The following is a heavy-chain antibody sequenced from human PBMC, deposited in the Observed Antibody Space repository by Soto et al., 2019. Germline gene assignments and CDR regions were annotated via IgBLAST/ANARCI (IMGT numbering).Heavy chain of an antibody. J-gene: IGHJ6*03. CDR3: ASAVAAAGYYYDYYDYMDV. Sequence: QVQLVESGGGLVKPGGSLRLSCAASGFTFSDYYMSWIRQAPGKGLEWVSYISSSGSTIYYADSVKGRFTISRDNAKNPLYLQMNSLRAGDTAVYYCASAVAAAGYYYDYYDYMDVWGKGTTVTVS. CDR2: ISSSGSTI. V-gene: IGHV3-11*01. D-gene: IGHD6-13*01. CDR1: GFTFSDYY.